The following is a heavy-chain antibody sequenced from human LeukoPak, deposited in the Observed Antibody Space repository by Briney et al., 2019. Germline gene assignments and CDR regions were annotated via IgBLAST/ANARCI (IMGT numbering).Heavy chain of an antibody. J-gene: IGHJ5*02. Sequence: SETLSLTCAVYGGSFSGYYWSWIRQPPGKGLEWIGEINHSGSTNYNPSLKSRVTVSVDTSKNQFSLTLSSVTAADTAVYYYARERARVVTYNWFDPWGQGTLVTVSS. CDR1: GGSFSGYY. V-gene: IGHV4-34*01. CDR2: INHSGST. CDR3: ARERARVVTYNWFDP. D-gene: IGHD3-3*01.